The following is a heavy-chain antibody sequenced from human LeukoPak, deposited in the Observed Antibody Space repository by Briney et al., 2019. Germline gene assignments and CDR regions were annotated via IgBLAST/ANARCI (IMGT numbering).Heavy chain of an antibody. V-gene: IGHV5-51*01. CDR3: ARHNSGSYYMAYYYYYMDV. CDR2: IYPGDSDT. J-gene: IGHJ6*03. D-gene: IGHD1-26*01. CDR1: GYSFTSYW. Sequence: GESLKISCKGSGYSFTSYWIGWVRQLPGKGLEWMGIIYPGDSDTRYSPSFQGQVTISADKSISTAYLQWSSLKASDTAMYYCARHNSGSYYMAYYYYYMDVWGKGTTVTVSS.